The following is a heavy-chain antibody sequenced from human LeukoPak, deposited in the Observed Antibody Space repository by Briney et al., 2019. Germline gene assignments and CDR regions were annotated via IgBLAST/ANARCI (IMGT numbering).Heavy chain of an antibody. V-gene: IGHV3-7*01. CDR3: ARDTNGYCSSTSCYNPNYMDV. CDR1: GLTVSSNY. Sequence: GGSLRLSCAASGLTVSSNYMSWVRQAPGKGLEWVANIKQDGSEKYYVDSVKGRFTISRDNAKNSLYLQMNSLRAEDTAVYYCARDTNGYCSSTSCYNPNYMDVWGKGTTVTVSS. CDR2: IKQDGSEK. J-gene: IGHJ6*03. D-gene: IGHD2-2*02.